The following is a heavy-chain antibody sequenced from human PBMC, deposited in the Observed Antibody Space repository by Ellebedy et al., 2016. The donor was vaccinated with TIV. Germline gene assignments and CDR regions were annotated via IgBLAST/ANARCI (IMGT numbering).Heavy chain of an antibody. V-gene: IGHV1-18*04. CDR1: GYTFTSYG. CDR3: ARVAAAGLYYYGMDV. CDR2: ISAYNGNT. J-gene: IGHJ6*02. Sequence: ASVKVSCKASGYTFTSYGISWVRQAPGQGLEWMGWISAYNGNTNYAQKLQGRVTMTTDTSTSTAYMELRSLRSDDTAVYYCARVAAAGLYYYGMDVWGQGTTVTVSS. D-gene: IGHD6-13*01.